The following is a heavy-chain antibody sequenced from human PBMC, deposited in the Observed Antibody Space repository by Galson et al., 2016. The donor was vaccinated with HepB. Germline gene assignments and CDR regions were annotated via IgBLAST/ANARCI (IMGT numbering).Heavy chain of an antibody. J-gene: IGHJ4*02. CDR2: ISGSGGST. Sequence: SLRLSCAASGFTFINYAMTWVRQAPGKGLEWVSSISGSGGSTYYADSVKGRLTISRDNSKNTLYLQMNSLRAEDTALYFCAKCRSSDSTSCPNYWGQGTLVTVSS. CDR3: AKCRSSDSTSCPNY. D-gene: IGHD2-2*01. CDR1: GFTFINYA. V-gene: IGHV3-23*01.